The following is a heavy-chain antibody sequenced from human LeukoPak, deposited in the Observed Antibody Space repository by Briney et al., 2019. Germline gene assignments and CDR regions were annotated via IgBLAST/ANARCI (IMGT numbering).Heavy chain of an antibody. CDR3: ARDLRGSYTL. CDR1: GYTFTSYD. Sequence: GPVKVSCKASGYTFTSYDINWVRQATGQGLEWMGWMNPNSGNTGYAQRFQGRVTITRNTSISTAYMELSSLRSEDTAVYYCARDLRGSYTLWGQGTLVTVSS. D-gene: IGHD1-26*01. J-gene: IGHJ4*02. V-gene: IGHV1-8*03. CDR2: MNPNSGNT.